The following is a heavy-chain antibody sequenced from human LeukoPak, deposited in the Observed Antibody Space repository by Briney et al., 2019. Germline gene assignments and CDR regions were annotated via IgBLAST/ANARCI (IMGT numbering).Heavy chain of an antibody. J-gene: IGHJ4*02. CDR1: GFTFNSAW. Sequence: GGSLRLSCTASGFTFNSAWMSWVRQAPGRGLEWVGRIRSRSDGGTTDYAAPVKGRFTISRDDSKNTLYLQMNSLKTEDTAVYYCTTYWGCPDYWGQGTLVTVSS. V-gene: IGHV3-15*01. D-gene: IGHD7-27*01. CDR2: IRSRSDGGTT. CDR3: TTYWGCPDY.